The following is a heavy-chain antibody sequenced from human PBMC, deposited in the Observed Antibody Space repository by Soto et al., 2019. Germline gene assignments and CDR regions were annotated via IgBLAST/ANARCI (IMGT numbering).Heavy chain of an antibody. Sequence: SGGFLRLSCAAPTFTFLKYAMGWGRPPSWKGLEWVAAIGTGYITYYADSVKGRFTISRDNSKDTLYLQLNSLRVDDTAVYYCAKGAGTREYNWFDSWGQGTLVTVSS. J-gene: IGHJ5*01. V-gene: IGHV3-23*01. CDR1: TFTFLKYA. D-gene: IGHD6-6*01. CDR3: AKGAGTREYNWFDS. CDR2: IGTGYIT.